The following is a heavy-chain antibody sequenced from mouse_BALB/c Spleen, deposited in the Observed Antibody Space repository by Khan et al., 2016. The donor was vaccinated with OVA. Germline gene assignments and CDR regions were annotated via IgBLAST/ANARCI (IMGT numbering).Heavy chain of an antibody. V-gene: IGHV3-2*02. CDR2: ISSSGST. D-gene: IGHD2-3*01. CDR3: ARDGSRYNYAMDY. CDR1: GYSITSDYA. Sequence: QLEESGPGLVKPSQSLSLTCTVTGYSITSDYAWYWIRQFPGNKLEWMGYISSSGSTNYNPALKSRISIHRATSKNPFFLQLNSVTTEDTATYFCARDGSRYNYAMDYWGQGTSVTVSA. J-gene: IGHJ4*01.